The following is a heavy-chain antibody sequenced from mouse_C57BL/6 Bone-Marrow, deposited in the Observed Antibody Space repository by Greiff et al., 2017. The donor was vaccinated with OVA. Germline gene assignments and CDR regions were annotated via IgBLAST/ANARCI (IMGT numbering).Heavy chain of an antibody. D-gene: IGHD2-2*01. Sequence: VMLVESGPGLVAPSQSLSITCTVSGFSLTSYGVDWVRQPPGKGLEWLGVIWGGGSTNYNSALMSRLSISKDNSKSHIFLKMNSLQTDDTAMDYCAKHTGLPFYYAMDYWGQGTSVTVSS. CDR1: GFSLTSYG. CDR3: AKHTGLPFYYAMDY. J-gene: IGHJ4*01. V-gene: IGHV2-9*01. CDR2: IWGGGST.